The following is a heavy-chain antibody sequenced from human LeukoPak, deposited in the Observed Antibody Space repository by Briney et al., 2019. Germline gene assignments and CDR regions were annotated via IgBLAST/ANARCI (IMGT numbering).Heavy chain of an antibody. CDR1: GGSISSGGYY. V-gene: IGHV4-31*03. CDR2: IYYSGST. Sequence: SETLSLTCTVSGGSISSGGYYWSWIRQHPGKGLEWIGYIYYSGSTYYNPSLKSRVTISVDTSKNQFSLKLSSVTAADTAVYYCARVQVEMATIYYFDYWGQGTLVTVSS. J-gene: IGHJ4*02. D-gene: IGHD5-24*01. CDR3: ARVQVEMATIYYFDY.